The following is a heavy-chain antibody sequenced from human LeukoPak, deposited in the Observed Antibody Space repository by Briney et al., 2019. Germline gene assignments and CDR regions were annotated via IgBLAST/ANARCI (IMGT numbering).Heavy chain of an antibody. CDR3: ARGACSGGSCYSD. CDR1: GGSISSGGYY. Sequence: SETLSLTCTVSGGSISSGGYYWSWIRQHPGKGLEWIGYIYYSGSTYYNPSLKSRVTISVDTSKNQFSLKLSSVTAVDTAVYYCARGACSGGSCYSDWGQGALVTVSS. V-gene: IGHV4-31*03. J-gene: IGHJ4*02. CDR2: IYYSGST. D-gene: IGHD2-15*01.